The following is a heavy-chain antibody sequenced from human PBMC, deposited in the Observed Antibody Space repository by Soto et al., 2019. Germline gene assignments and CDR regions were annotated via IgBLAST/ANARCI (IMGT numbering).Heavy chain of an antibody. CDR1: GFTFSSYA. J-gene: IGHJ4*02. CDR3: AKDVTIFGVVIILPDY. D-gene: IGHD3-3*01. V-gene: IGHV3-23*01. Sequence: GGSLRLSCAASGFTFSSYAMSWVRQAPGKGLEWVSAISGSGGSTYYADSVKGRFTISRDNSKNTLYLQMNSLRAEDTAVYYCAKDVTIFGVVIILPDYWGQGTLVTVSS. CDR2: ISGSGGST.